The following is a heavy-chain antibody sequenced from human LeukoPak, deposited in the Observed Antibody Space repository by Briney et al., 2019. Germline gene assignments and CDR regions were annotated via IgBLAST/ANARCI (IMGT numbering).Heavy chain of an antibody. Sequence: GRSLRLSCAASGFTFSSYGMHWVRQAPGKGLEWVGRIKSKTDGGTTDYAAPVKGRFTISRDDSKNTLYLQMNSLKTEDTAVYYCTTDRYYDFWSGYLLNDYWGQGTLVTVSS. J-gene: IGHJ4*02. CDR2: IKSKTDGGTT. CDR1: GFTFSSYG. V-gene: IGHV3-15*01. D-gene: IGHD3-3*01. CDR3: TTDRYYDFWSGYLLNDY.